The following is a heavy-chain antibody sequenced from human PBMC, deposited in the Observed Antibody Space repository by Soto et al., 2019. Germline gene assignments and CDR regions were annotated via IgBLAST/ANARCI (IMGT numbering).Heavy chain of an antibody. D-gene: IGHD6-6*01. Sequence: QLQLQESGSGLVKPSQTLSLTCAVSRGSISSGGYSWSWIRQPPGKGLEWIGYIYHSGSTYYNPSLKSRVTISVDRSKNQFSLKLSSVTAADTAVYYCAREYSSSSAAFDIWGQGTMVTVSS. CDR3: AREYSSSSAAFDI. V-gene: IGHV4-30-2*01. CDR1: RGSISSGGYS. J-gene: IGHJ3*02. CDR2: IYHSGST.